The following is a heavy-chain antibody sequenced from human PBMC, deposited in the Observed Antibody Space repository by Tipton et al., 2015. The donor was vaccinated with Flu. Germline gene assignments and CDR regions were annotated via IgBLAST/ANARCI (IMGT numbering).Heavy chain of an antibody. CDR2: IYNSGTT. CDR3: ARHTCESFRGVVDY. V-gene: IGHV4-38-2*01. D-gene: IGHD3-10*01. J-gene: IGHJ4*02. Sequence: TLSLTCVVSAYSISSAYYWGWVRQPPGKGLEWIGTIYNSGTTYYHPSHKSRVTISVDTSKNQSSLKLSSVTAADTAVYYCARHTCESFRGVVDYWGQGTRGTVSS. CDR1: AYSISSAYY.